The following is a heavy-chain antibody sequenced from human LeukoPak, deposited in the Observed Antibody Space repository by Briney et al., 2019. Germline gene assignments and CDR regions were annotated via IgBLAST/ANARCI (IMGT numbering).Heavy chain of an antibody. J-gene: IGHJ6*03. V-gene: IGHV1-46*01. CDR1: GYTFTSYY. Sequence: ASVKVSCKASGYTFTSYYMHWVRQAPGQGLEWMGIINPSGGSTSYAQKFQGRVTITADESTSTAYMELSSLRSEDTAVYYCACCSGGSCYSPYYYMDVWGKGTTVTISS. D-gene: IGHD2-15*01. CDR3: ACCSGGSCYSPYYYMDV. CDR2: INPSGGST.